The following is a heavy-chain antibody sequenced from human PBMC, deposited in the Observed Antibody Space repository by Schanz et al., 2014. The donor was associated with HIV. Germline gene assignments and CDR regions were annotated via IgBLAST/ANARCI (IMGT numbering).Heavy chain of an antibody. CDR3: TRGRFLERGGMDV. J-gene: IGHJ6*02. D-gene: IGHD3-3*01. CDR1: GFTFSSYG. V-gene: IGHV3-33*01. Sequence: QVQLVESGGDLVKPGGSLRLSCAASGFTFSSYGMHWVRQAPGKGLEWVAVIWFDGRNKYYGDSVKGRFMISRDNSNNTLYLQMNSLRAEDTAVYFCTRGRFLERGGMDVWGQGTAVTVSS. CDR2: IWFDGRNK.